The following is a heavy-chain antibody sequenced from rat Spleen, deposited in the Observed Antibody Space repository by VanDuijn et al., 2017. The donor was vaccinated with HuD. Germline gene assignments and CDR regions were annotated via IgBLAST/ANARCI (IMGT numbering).Heavy chain of an antibody. CDR2: IKAKSNNYAT. D-gene: IGHD1-4*01. Sequence: EVQLVESDGGLVQPGRSLKLSCATSGFTFSTAWMSWYRQFPEKRLEWVARIKAKSNNYATDYTESVKGRFTISRDDSKSSSYLQMNNLKEEDTAIYYCGYLTRWGQGVMVTVSS. CDR3: GYLTR. J-gene: IGHJ2*01. V-gene: IGHV6-6*01. CDR1: GFTFSTAW.